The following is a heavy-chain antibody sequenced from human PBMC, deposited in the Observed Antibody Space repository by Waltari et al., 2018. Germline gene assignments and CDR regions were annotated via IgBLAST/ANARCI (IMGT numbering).Heavy chain of an antibody. CDR1: GFTFSSYN. CDR3: ATGGWGFYFDY. Sequence: EVQLVESGGGLVKPGGSLSLSCAPSGFTFSSYNMNWVRQAPGKGLEWVSSISSSSSYTHYADSVKGRFTISRDNAKNSLYLQMNSLRAEDTAVYYCATGGWGFYFDYWGPGTLVTVSS. J-gene: IGHJ4*02. D-gene: IGHD7-27*01. V-gene: IGHV3-21*01. CDR2: ISSSSSYT.